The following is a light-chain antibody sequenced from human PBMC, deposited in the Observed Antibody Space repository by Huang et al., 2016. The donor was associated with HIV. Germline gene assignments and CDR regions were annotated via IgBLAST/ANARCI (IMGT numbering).Light chain of an antibody. Sequence: DIQMTQSPSTLSASVGDRVTITCRASQSISSWLAWYQQKPGKAPKLLISKASDLESGVPSRFSGSGSWTEFTLTISSLQPDDFATYYCQQYNTYLYTFGQGTKLEIK. J-gene: IGKJ2*01. CDR3: QQYNTYLYT. V-gene: IGKV1-5*03. CDR1: QSISSW. CDR2: KAS.